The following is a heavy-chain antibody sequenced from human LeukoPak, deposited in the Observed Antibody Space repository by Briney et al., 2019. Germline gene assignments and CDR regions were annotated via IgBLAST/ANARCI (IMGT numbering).Heavy chain of an antibody. V-gene: IGHV1-2*02. CDR1: GYTFTGYH. J-gene: IGHJ4*02. Sequence: ASVKVSCKASGYTFTGYHMHWVRQAPGERPQGMGWINPKSGGTNYLQKFQDRVTMTRDTSISTAYMELSRLRSDDTAVYYCARATAENDYWGQGTLVTVSS. CDR3: ARATAENDY. CDR2: INPKSGGT. D-gene: IGHD1-14*01.